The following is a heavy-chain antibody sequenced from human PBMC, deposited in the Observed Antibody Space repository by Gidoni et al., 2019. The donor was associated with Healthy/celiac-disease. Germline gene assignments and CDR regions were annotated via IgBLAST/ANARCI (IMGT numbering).Heavy chain of an antibody. D-gene: IGHD3-10*01. J-gene: IGHJ4*02. Sequence: QVQLVESGGGLVKPGGSLRLSCAASGFPFSHYDMTWIRQAPGKGLEWVAYISSSSSYTNHADSVKGRFTISRDNTKNSLYLQMNSLRAEDTAVYYCARDFTYYDSGSYSVFDYWGQGTLVTVSS. CDR2: ISSSSSYT. CDR3: ARDFTYYDSGSYSVFDY. V-gene: IGHV3-11*06. CDR1: GFPFSHYD.